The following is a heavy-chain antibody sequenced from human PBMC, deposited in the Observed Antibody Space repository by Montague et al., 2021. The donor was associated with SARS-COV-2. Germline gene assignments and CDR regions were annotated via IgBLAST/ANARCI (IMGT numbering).Heavy chain of an antibody. D-gene: IGHD4-23*01. J-gene: IGHJ4*02. Sequence: SLRLSCAASGFTFSSYAMSWVRQAPGKGLEWVSGIVNNGRKSFYADSVKGRFVISRGNSDKMVYLQLNSLRAEDTAIYYCAKETAAIGNPLFDSWGQGTLITVSS. CDR2: IVNNGRKS. V-gene: IGHV3-23*01. CDR1: GFTFSSYA. CDR3: AKETAAIGNPLFDS.